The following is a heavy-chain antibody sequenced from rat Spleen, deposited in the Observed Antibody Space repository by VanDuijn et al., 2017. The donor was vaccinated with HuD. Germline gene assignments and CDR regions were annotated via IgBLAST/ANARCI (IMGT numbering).Heavy chain of an antibody. CDR2: INYDGSNT. J-gene: IGHJ1*01. CDR1: GFTFSDFN. Sequence: EVQLVESGGGLVQPGRSLKLSCAASGFTFSDFNMAWVRQAPKKGLEWVATINYDGSNTYYRDSVKGRFTISRDNAKSTLYLQLDSLRSEDTATYYCARTGGPYYWYFDFWGPGTMVTVSS. V-gene: IGHV5-7*01. CDR3: ARTGGPYYWYFDF. D-gene: IGHD1-11*01.